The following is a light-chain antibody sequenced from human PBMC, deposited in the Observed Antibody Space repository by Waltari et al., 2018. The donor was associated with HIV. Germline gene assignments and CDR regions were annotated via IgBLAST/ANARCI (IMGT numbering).Light chain of an antibody. J-gene: IGLJ2*01. CDR2: EDN. CDR1: SGSIGTNY. Sequence: NFMLTQPHSVSESPGKTVTISCTGSSGSIGTNYVQRYQQRPGSAHTTVIYEDNRRPSGVPDRFSGSIDSSSNSASLTISGLKTEDEADYYCQSYDSTNHVVFGGGTKLTVL. CDR3: QSYDSTNHVV. V-gene: IGLV6-57*02.